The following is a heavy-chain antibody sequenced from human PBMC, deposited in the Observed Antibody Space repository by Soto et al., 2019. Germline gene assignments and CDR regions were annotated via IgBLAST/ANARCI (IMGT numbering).Heavy chain of an antibody. CDR1: GGSISSSSYY. CDR2: IYYSGST. Sequence: SETLSLTCTVSGGSISSSSYYWGWIRQPPGKGLEWIGSIYYSGSTNYNPSLKSRVTISVDTSKNQFSLKLSSVTAADTAVYYCASLLGVVTTLSWFDPWGQGTLVTVSS. V-gene: IGHV4-39*07. CDR3: ASLLGVVTTLSWFDP. D-gene: IGHD2-15*01. J-gene: IGHJ5*02.